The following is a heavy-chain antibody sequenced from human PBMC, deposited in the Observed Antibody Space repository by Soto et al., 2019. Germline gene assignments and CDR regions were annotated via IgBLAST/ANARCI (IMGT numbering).Heavy chain of an antibody. CDR2: INPNSGGT. J-gene: IGHJ4*02. CDR3: ATIPRGTERYYYDSSGYRVDY. V-gene: IGHV1-2*02. Sequence: QVQLVQSGAEVKKPGASVKVSCKASGYTFTGYYMHWVRQAPGQGLEWMGWINPNSGGTNYAQKFQGRVTMTSDTSISTAYMELSRLRSDDTAVYYCATIPRGTERYYYDSSGYRVDYWGQGTLVTVSS. D-gene: IGHD3-22*01. CDR1: GYTFTGYY.